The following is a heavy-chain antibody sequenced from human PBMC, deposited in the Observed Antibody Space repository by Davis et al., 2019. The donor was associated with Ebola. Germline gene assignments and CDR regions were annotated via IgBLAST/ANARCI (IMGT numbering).Heavy chain of an antibody. D-gene: IGHD3-22*01. J-gene: IGHJ6*03. CDR1: GFTFSSYA. CDR3: ARNGYYDSSGWEGYYYYYMDV. Sequence: GESLKISCAASGFTFSSYAMSWVRQAPGKGLEWVSSISSSSSYIYYADSVKGRFTISRDNAKNSLYLQMNSLRAEDTAVYYCARNGYYDSSGWEGYYYYYMDVWGKGTTVTVSS. V-gene: IGHV3-21*01. CDR2: ISSSSSYI.